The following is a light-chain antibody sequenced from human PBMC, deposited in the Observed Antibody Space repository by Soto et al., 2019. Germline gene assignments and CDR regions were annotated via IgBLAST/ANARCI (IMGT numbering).Light chain of an antibody. V-gene: IGKV3-20*01. CDR2: GAS. CDR1: QSVSGDY. J-gene: IGKJ1*01. CDR3: QQYGSSPLT. Sequence: IVFTQSPCTLSFSPGQRATLSCRAIQSVSGDYLAWYQQRPGQAPRLLIYGASNRATGITARFSGSGSGTDFTLTISRLEPEDFAVFYCQQYGSSPLTVGPVTQVDIK.